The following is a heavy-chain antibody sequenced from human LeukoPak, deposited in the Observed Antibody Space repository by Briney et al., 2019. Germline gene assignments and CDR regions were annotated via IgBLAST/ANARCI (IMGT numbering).Heavy chain of an antibody. CDR2: ISSSGSTI. J-gene: IGHJ4*02. D-gene: IGHD1-26*01. Sequence: GGSLRLSCAASGFTFSDYYMSWIRQAPGKGLEWVSYISSSGSTIYYADSVKGRFTISRDNAKNSLHLQMNSLRAEDTAVYYCATTTTVWGPTRGDWGQGTLVTVSS. V-gene: IGHV3-11*04. CDR1: GFTFSDYY. CDR3: ATTTTVWGPTRGD.